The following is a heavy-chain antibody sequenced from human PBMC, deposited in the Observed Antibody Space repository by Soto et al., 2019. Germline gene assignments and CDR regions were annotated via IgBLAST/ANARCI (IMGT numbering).Heavy chain of an antibody. D-gene: IGHD3-22*01. J-gene: IGHJ5*02. Sequence: SETLSLTCTVSGGSISSYYWSWIRQPPGKGLEWIGYIYYSGSTNYNPSLKSRVTISVDTSKNQFSLKLSSVTAADTAVYYCARMLGYYAWFDPWGQGTLVTVSS. CDR3: ARMLGYYAWFDP. V-gene: IGHV4-59*08. CDR1: GGSISSYY. CDR2: IYYSGST.